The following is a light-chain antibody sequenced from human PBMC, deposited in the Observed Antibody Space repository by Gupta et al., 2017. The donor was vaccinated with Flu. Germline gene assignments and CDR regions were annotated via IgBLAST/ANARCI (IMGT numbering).Light chain of an antibody. CDR1: ESVGGSA. V-gene: IGKV3D-20*02. CDR3: QQYISSPRT. J-gene: IGKJ1*01. CDR2: AAS. Sequence: EIVLTQSPATLSLSPGERATLSCRASESVGGSAIAWYQQRPGQAPRLLMYAASFRPPGIPDRFRGSVSGIDFTLTINRLETDDFAVYYCQQYISSPRTFGQGTRVEI.